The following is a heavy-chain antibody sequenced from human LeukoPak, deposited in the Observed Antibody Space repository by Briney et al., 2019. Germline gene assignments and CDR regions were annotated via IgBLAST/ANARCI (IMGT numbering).Heavy chain of an antibody. V-gene: IGHV3-30*18. CDR1: GFTFNIFG. Sequence: GGSLRLSCAASGFTFNIFGIHWVRQAPGKGREWVAAISPDGNLEYYTESVKGRFTVSRDNSNNMIYLQMNSLRGEDSAVYYCAKINNYDDYWGQGTLVTVSS. J-gene: IGHJ4*02. CDR2: ISPDGNLE. D-gene: IGHD3-22*01. CDR3: AKINNYDDY.